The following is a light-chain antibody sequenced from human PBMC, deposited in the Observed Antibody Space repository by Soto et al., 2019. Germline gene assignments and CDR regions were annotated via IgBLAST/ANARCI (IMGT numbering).Light chain of an antibody. J-gene: IGLJ7*01. V-gene: IGLV1-44*01. CDR3: AAWDDRLNGAV. Sequence: QSVLTQPPSASGTPGQRVTISCSGSSSNIGSNIVSWYQQFPGTAPKVLVYSNNQRPSGVPDRFSGSKSGSSASLAISGLQSEDEADYYCAAWDDRLNGAVFGGGTQLTVL. CDR2: SNN. CDR1: SSNIGSNI.